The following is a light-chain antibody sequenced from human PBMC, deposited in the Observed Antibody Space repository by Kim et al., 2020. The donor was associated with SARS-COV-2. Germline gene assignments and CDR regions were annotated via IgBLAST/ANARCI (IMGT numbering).Light chain of an antibody. Sequence: EIVMTQSPATLSVSPGERATLSCRASQSINSNLAWYQQKPGQAPRLLIYGASTRATGIPARFSGSGSGTEFTLTISSLQSEDFAVYYCQEYNYWPRTFGQGTKVDIK. J-gene: IGKJ1*01. CDR2: GAS. V-gene: IGKV3-15*01. CDR1: QSINSN. CDR3: QEYNYWPRT.